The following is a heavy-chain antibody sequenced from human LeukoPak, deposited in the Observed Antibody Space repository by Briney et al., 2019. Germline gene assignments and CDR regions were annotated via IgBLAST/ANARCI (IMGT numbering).Heavy chain of an antibody. Sequence: SVKVSCKASGGTFSNYAISWVRQAPGQELEWMGRIIPMLGTTKYAQKFQGRVTITADQFTTTAHMELSSLTSEDTAIYYCARASGYENNWLDPWGQGTLVSVSS. J-gene: IGHJ5*02. CDR2: IIPMLGTT. CDR1: GGTFSNYA. D-gene: IGHD5-12*01. CDR3: ARASGYENNWLDP. V-gene: IGHV1-69*11.